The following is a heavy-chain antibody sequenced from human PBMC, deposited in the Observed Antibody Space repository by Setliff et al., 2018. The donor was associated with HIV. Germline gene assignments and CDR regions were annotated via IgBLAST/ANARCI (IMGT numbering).Heavy chain of an antibody. J-gene: IGHJ5*02. CDR1: VESFSGFY. CDR2: INQSGST. CDR3: ARGELLPGWFDP. V-gene: IGHV4-34*01. Sequence: SETLSLTCAVYVESFSGFYWSWIRQPPGKGLEWIGEINQSGSTNYNPSLKSRVTISVDTSKNQFSLKLSSVTAADTAVYYCARGELLPGWFDPWGQGTLVTVSS. D-gene: IGHD2-15*01.